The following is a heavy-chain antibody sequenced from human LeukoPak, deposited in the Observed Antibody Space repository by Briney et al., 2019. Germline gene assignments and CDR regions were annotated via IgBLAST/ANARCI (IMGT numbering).Heavy chain of an antibody. D-gene: IGHD4-23*01. Sequence: GGSLRLSCAASGFTLSDHYMDWVRQAPGKGLEWVGRSRDKPNSYTTEYAASVKGRFTISRDDSGNSLHLQMNSLKTEDTAVYYCARGGGYYFDYWGQGTLVTVSS. J-gene: IGHJ4*02. CDR3: ARGGGYYFDY. CDR1: GFTLSDHY. V-gene: IGHV3-72*01. CDR2: SRDKPNSYTT.